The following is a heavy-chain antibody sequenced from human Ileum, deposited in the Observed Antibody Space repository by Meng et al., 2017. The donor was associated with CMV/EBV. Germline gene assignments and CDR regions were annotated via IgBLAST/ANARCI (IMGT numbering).Heavy chain of an antibody. Sequence: QVQLLESGPGLVKPSATLSLTCTVSGGAFNDYHWTWIRQSAGKGLEWIGRIASSGTTYLNPSLESRISMSVDKAKNQFSLKLISVTAADTALYFCARGIHDFWSGTYFDYWGQGLLVTVSS. V-gene: IGHV4-4*07. CDR2: IASSGTT. J-gene: IGHJ4*02. CDR3: ARGIHDFWSGTYFDY. CDR1: GGAFNDYH. D-gene: IGHD3-3*01.